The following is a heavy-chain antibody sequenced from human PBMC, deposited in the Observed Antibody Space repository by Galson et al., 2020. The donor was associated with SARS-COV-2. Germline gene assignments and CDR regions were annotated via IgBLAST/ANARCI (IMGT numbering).Heavy chain of an antibody. CDR1: GGSISSGGYS. D-gene: IGHD6-6*01. Sequence: SETLSLTCAVSGGSISSGGYSWSWIRQPPGKGLEWIGYIYHSGSTYYNPSLKSRVTISVDRSKNQFSLKLSSVTAADTAVYYCARARSISRLNDAFDIWGQGTMVTVSS. V-gene: IGHV4-30-2*01. J-gene: IGHJ3*02. CDR3: ARARSISRLNDAFDI. CDR2: IYHSGST.